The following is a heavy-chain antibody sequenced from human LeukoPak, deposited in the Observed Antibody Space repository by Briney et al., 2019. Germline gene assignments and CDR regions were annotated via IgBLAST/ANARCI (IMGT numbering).Heavy chain of an antibody. CDR3: AKGLYPGYSYGNFDY. CDR2: ISGSDGST. Sequence: PGGSLRLSCAASGFTFGTYAMTWVRQAPGKGLEWVSAISGSDGSTYYADSVKGRFTISRDNSKNTLFLQMNSLRVEDTAVYYCAKGLYPGYSYGNFDYWGQGTLVTVS. V-gene: IGHV3-23*01. CDR1: GFTFGTYA. J-gene: IGHJ4*02. D-gene: IGHD5-18*01.